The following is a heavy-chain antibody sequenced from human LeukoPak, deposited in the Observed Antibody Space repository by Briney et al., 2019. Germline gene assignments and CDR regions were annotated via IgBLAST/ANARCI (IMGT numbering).Heavy chain of an antibody. CDR2: VWYGGNNK. D-gene: IGHD3-22*01. J-gene: IGHJ4*02. V-gene: IGHV3-33*03. Sequence: GGSLRLSCAVSGFSFSTSGMHWVRQAPGKGLEWVAVVWYGGNNKFYADSVKGRFNIFRDTSKNTLNLQMSSLRSEDTAAYYCAKDGPSSGFYYFDNWGQGTLVTVSS. CDR1: GFSFSTSG. CDR3: AKDGPSSGFYYFDN.